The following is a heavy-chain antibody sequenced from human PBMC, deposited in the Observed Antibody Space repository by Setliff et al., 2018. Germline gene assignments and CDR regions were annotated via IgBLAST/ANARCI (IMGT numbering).Heavy chain of an antibody. J-gene: IGHJ3*02. Sequence: GGSLRLSCAASGFTFSSYAMTWVRQAPGKGLEWVSGISGYGSRTYYADSVKGRSTISRDNSQNTMYLQMNSLRAEDTAVYSCIRDTSGRDAFDIWGQGTMVTVSS. D-gene: IGHD6-19*01. CDR2: ISGYGSRT. CDR3: IRDTSGRDAFDI. V-gene: IGHV3-23*01. CDR1: GFTFSSYA.